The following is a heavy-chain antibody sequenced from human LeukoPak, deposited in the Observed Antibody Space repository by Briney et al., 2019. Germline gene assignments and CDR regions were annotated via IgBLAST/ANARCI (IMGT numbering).Heavy chain of an antibody. CDR2: IYSGGNT. CDR3: AKVGLRLGGDY. Sequence: GGSLRLSCAAFGFTVSVNYMSWVRQAPGKGLECVSVIYSGGNTYYADSVKGRFTISRDNSKNTLYLQMNSLRAEDTAVYYCAKVGLRLGGDYWGQGTLVTVSS. CDR1: GFTVSVNY. J-gene: IGHJ4*02. V-gene: IGHV3-66*01. D-gene: IGHD3-16*01.